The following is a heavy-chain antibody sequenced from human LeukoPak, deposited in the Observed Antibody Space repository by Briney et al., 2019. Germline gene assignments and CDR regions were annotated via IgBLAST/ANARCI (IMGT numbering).Heavy chain of an antibody. CDR1: GFTVSSNY. CDR3: ARVSSGYFPEADY. Sequence: GGSLRLSCAASGFTVSSNYMSWVRQAPGKGLEWVSVIYSGGSTYYADSVKGRFTISRDNSKNTLYLQMNSLRAEDTAVYYCARVSSGYFPEADYWGQGTLVTVSS. D-gene: IGHD3-22*01. J-gene: IGHJ4*02. CDR2: IYSGGST. V-gene: IGHV3-53*01.